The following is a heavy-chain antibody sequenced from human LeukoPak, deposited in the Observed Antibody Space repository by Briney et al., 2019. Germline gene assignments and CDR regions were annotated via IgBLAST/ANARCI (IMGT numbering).Heavy chain of an antibody. J-gene: IGHJ4*02. CDR2: IIPIFGTA. D-gene: IGHD3-3*01. Sequence: GASVKVSCKASGGTFISYAISWVRQAPGQGLEWMGGIIPIFGTANYAQKFQGRVTITTDESTSTAYMELSSLRSEDTAVYYCARGGFLEWLLRDWGQGTLVTVSS. V-gene: IGHV1-69*05. CDR1: GGTFISYA. CDR3: ARGGFLEWLLRD.